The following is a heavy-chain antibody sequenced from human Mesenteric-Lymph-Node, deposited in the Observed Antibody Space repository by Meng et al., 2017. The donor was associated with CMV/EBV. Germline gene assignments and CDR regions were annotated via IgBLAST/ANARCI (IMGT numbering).Heavy chain of an antibody. CDR2: IIGSGTTT. D-gene: IGHD6-13*01. Sequence: GESLKISCAASGFAFNNYAMTWVRRAPGKGLEWVSTIIGSGTTTYYADSVMGRFTISRDNSMNTLYLQMTSLRVEDTAVYYCAKKTIAAPGNDYFDPWGQGTLVTVSS. CDR3: AKKTIAAPGNDYFDP. J-gene: IGHJ5*02. V-gene: IGHV3-23*01. CDR1: GFAFNNYA.